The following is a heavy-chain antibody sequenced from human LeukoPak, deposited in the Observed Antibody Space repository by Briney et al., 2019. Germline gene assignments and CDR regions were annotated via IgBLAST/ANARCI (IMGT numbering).Heavy chain of an antibody. CDR3: ARDYDARGYFDY. CDR1: GFTVSSNS. J-gene: IGHJ4*02. CDR2: IYSGGST. Sequence: GGSLRLSCAASGFTVSSNSMSWVRQAPGKGLEWVSVIYSGGSTYYADSVKGRFTISRDNSKNTLYLQMNSLRAEDTAVYYCARDYDARGYFDYWGQETLVTVSS. V-gene: IGHV3-66*02. D-gene: IGHD3-16*01.